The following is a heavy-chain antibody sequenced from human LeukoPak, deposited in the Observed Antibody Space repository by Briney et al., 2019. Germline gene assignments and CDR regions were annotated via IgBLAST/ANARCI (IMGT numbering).Heavy chain of an antibody. J-gene: IGHJ4*02. CDR1: GGSISSSGFY. CDR3: ARARGGWETNGSFDY. Sequence: PSETLSLTCTVSGGSISSSGFYWGWIRQPPGKGLEWIGEIYHSGSTYYNPSLKSRVTISVDTSKNQFSLKLSSVTAADTAVYYCARARGGWETNGSFDYWGQGTLVTVSS. CDR2: IYHSGST. D-gene: IGHD1-26*01. V-gene: IGHV4-39*07.